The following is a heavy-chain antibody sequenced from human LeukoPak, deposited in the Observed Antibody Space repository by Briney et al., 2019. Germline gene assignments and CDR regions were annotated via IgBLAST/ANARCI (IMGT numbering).Heavy chain of an antibody. CDR1: GFTVSSNY. D-gene: IGHD6-19*01. V-gene: IGHV3-66*01. J-gene: IGHJ4*02. CDR2: IYSGGST. CDR3: ARDRLEAVADDDYFDY. Sequence: GGSLRLSCAASGFTVSSNYMSWVRQAPGKGLEWVSVIYSGGSTYYADSVKGRFTISRDNSKNTLYLQMNSLRAEDTAVYYCARDRLEAVADDDYFDYWGQGTLVTVSS.